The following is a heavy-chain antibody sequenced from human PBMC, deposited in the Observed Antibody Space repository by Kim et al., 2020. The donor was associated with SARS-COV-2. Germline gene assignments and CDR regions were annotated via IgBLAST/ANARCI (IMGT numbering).Heavy chain of an antibody. V-gene: IGHV5-51*01. CDR3: ARQSSESDNSLLGFDS. CDR2: LYPEDSEA. D-gene: IGHD1-1*01. J-gene: IGHJ4*02. CDR1: GYTFTNYW. Sequence: GESLKISCKGSGYTFTNYWIGWVRQMPGKGLEWMGILYPEDSEARYGPSFQGQVTMSVDKSVNTAFLQWSSLRASDTAMYYCARQSSESDNSLLGFDSWGGGTLVTVSS.